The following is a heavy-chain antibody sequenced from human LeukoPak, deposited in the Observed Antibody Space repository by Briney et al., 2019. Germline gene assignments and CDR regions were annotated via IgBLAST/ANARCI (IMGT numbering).Heavy chain of an antibody. CDR1: GFTFSSYA. D-gene: IGHD4-17*01. Sequence: PGGSLRLSCAASGFTFSSYAMHWVRQAPGKGLEWVAVISYDGSNKYYADSVKGRFTISRDNSKNTLYLQMNSLRAEDTAVYYCARDQGGDYGDYAYMDVWGKGNTVTVSS. V-gene: IGHV3-30*04. J-gene: IGHJ6*03. CDR3: ARDQGGDYGDYAYMDV. CDR2: ISYDGSNK.